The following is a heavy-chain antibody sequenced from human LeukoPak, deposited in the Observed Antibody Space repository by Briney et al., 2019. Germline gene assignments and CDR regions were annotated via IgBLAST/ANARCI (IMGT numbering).Heavy chain of an antibody. CDR3: ARQSGDQSSAWYFDA. CDR2: IHYSGKV. J-gene: IGHJ4*02. Sequence: SETLSLTCTVAGGSISSSGYYWGWIRQPPGKGLEWIGSIHYSGKVYYNPSLKSRVTTSVDTSTDQFSLRLSSATAADTAIYYCARQSGDQSSAWYFDAWGQGTLVTVSS. CDR1: GGSISSSGYY. V-gene: IGHV4-39*01. D-gene: IGHD6-19*01.